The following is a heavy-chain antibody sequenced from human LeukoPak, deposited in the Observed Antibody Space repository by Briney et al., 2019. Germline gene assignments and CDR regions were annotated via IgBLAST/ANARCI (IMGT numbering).Heavy chain of an antibody. CDR1: GFTFSNAW. CDR3: ARDAYSNTGGDALDI. CDR2: IKSKTDGGTT. J-gene: IGHJ3*02. Sequence: GGSLRLSCAASGFTFSNAWMSWVRQGPGKGLEWVGRIKSKTDGGTTDYAAPVKGRFTISRDDSKNTLYLQMNSLRAEDTAVYYCARDAYSNTGGDALDIWGQRTMVTVSS. V-gene: IGHV3-15*01. D-gene: IGHD2-21*01.